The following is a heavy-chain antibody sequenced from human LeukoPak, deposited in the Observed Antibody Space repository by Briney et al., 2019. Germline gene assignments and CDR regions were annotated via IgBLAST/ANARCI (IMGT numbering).Heavy chain of an antibody. CDR2: ISGSGDLT. CDR1: GFTFSSYA. CDR3: TKEYGDYPL. Sequence: PGGSLRLSCAASGFTFSSYAMSWVRQAPGTRLEWVSAISGSGDLTHYADSVKGRFTISRDNSKNTVYLQMNSLRAEDTAIYYCTKEYGDYPLWGQGTLVTVSS. V-gene: IGHV3-23*01. D-gene: IGHD4-17*01. J-gene: IGHJ4*02.